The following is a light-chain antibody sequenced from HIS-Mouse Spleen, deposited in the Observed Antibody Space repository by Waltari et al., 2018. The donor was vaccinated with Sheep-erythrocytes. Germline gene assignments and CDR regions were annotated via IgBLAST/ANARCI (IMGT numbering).Light chain of an antibody. CDR3: CSYAGSYNHV. Sequence: QSALTQPRSVSGSPGQSVPISCTGTSSDVGGYNYVPWYQQHPGKAPKLIIYDVSKRPSGVPDRFSGSKSGNTASLTISGLQAEDEADYYCCSYAGSYNHVFATGTKVTVL. J-gene: IGLJ1*01. CDR1: SSDVGGYNY. CDR2: DVS. V-gene: IGLV2-11*01.